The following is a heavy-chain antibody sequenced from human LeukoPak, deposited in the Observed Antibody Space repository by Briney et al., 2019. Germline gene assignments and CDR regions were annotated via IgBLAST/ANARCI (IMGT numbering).Heavy chain of an antibody. J-gene: IGHJ4*02. Sequence: PGGSLRLSCAASGFTFNTYGMHWVRQTPGKGLEWVADIWFDGSRIYYTDSVKGRVTISRDNSKNTLFLQMSSLRAEDSGVYYCARDLAKGRYFDYWGQGTLVTVSS. CDR2: IWFDGSRI. CDR1: GFTFNTYG. V-gene: IGHV3-33*01. CDR3: ARDLAKGRYFDY. D-gene: IGHD1-26*01.